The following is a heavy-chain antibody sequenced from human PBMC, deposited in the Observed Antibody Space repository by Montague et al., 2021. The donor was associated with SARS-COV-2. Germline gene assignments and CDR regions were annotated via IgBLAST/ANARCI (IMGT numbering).Heavy chain of an antibody. CDR3: AREVVGVKSRGVDT. CDR2: IYYSGNT. Sequence: SETLSLTCTVSGVSVSSNNYYWTWIWPPPGKGLEWIGYIYYSGNTILXXXLQGRVTISIDTSKNYLYLRLTSVTSADTAVYYCAREVVGVKSRGVDTWGQGTLVTVSS. CDR1: GVSVSSNNYY. V-gene: IGHV4-61*03. J-gene: IGHJ5*02. D-gene: IGHD3-16*01.